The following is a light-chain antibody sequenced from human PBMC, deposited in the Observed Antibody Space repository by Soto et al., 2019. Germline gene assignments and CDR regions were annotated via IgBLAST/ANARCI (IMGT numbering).Light chain of an antibody. J-gene: IGKJ1*01. CDR3: QQYETYRKT. V-gene: IGKV3-15*01. Sequence: EIVMKHSAAALSVYPGERATLSCRASQSVSSNLAWYQQKPGQAPRLLIYGASTRATGIPARFSGSGSGTEFTLTISSLQSEDFATYYCQQYETYRKTFGHGTKVDI. CDR1: QSVSSN. CDR2: GAS.